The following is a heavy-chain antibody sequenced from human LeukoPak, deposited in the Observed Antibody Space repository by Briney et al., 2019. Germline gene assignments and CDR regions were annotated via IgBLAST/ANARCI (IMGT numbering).Heavy chain of an antibody. Sequence: ASVKVSFKASVYTFTSYDINWVRQATGQGLEWMGWMNPNSCNTGYPQKFQGRVTMTRNTSISTAYMELRSMRSEDTAVYCCARGSRATRKIDYWGQGTLVTVSS. D-gene: IGHD2-15*01. J-gene: IGHJ4*02. CDR2: MNPNSCNT. CDR3: ARGSRATRKIDY. CDR1: VYTFTSYD. V-gene: IGHV1-8*01.